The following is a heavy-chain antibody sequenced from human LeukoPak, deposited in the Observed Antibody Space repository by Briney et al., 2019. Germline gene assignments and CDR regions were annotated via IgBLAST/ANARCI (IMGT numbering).Heavy chain of an antibody. Sequence: GGSLRLSCAASGFTVSSNYMRWVRQAPGKGLEWVSVIYSGGSTYYADSVKGRFTISRDNSRNTLFLQMNSLRVEDTAVYYCARVSINSFDYWGQGALVTVSS. V-gene: IGHV3-53*01. CDR2: IYSGGST. CDR1: GFTVSSNY. CDR3: ARVSINSFDY. D-gene: IGHD4-11*01. J-gene: IGHJ4*02.